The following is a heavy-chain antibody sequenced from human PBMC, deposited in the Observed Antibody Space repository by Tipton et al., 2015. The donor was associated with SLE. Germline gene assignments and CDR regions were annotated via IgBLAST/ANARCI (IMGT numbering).Heavy chain of an antibody. V-gene: IGHV4-59*08. CDR2: IYSSGRT. D-gene: IGHD3-16*02. Sequence: TLSLTCTVSGGSISGYYWSWIRQPPGKGLEWIGRIYSSGRTDYNPSLRSRLTISLDTSKNQFSLKLSSVTAADTAVYYCARQGVIGPYYYYGMDVWGQGTTVTVSS. CDR1: GGSISGYY. CDR3: ARQGVIGPYYYYGMDV. J-gene: IGHJ6*02.